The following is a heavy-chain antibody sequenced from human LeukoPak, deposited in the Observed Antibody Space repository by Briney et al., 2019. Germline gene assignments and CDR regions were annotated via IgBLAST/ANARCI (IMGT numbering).Heavy chain of an antibody. CDR3: ARVGIAVAGNGGAFDI. Sequence: GGSLRLSCAASGFTFSSYAMSWVRQAPGKGLEWVSAISGSGGSTYCADSVKGRFTISRDNSKNTLYLQMNSLRAEDTAVYYCARVGIAVAGNGGAFDIWGQGTMVTVSS. V-gene: IGHV3-23*01. CDR1: GFTFSSYA. CDR2: ISGSGGST. J-gene: IGHJ3*02. D-gene: IGHD6-19*01.